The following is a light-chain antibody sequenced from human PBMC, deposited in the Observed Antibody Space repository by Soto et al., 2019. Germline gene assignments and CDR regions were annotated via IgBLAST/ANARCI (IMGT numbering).Light chain of an antibody. CDR3: HHFGSLPET. CDR2: GAS. J-gene: IGKJ1*01. Sequence: VLTQSPGTLSLSPGQRVTLSCRASRSVTSNYLAWYQQTPGQAPRLLIYGASNRATGVPDRFSGSGSGTDFTLTISRLEPEDFAVYYCHHFGSLPETFGQGTNVE. V-gene: IGKV3-20*01. CDR1: RSVTSNY.